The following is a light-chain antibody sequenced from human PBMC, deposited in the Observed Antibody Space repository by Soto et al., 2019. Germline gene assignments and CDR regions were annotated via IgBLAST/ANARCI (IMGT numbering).Light chain of an antibody. CDR1: QSISNY. J-gene: IGKJ1*01. CDR3: QQSYNTPRT. V-gene: IGKV1-39*01. CDR2: TAS. Sequence: DIQMTQSPSSLSASVGDRVTITCRASQSISNYLNWYQQKPGKAPKVLIYTASTLQSGVPSRFSGGGSGTDFTLTIDSLQPEDFATYYCQQSYNTPRTFGQGTKVEIK.